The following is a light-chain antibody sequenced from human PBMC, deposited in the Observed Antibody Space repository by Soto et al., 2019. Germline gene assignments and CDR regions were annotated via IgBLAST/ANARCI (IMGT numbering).Light chain of an antibody. CDR3: QQYDNSPVMYT. V-gene: IGKV3-20*01. CDR2: GAS. Sequence: EIVLTQSPGTLSLSPGERATLSCGASQSVSSSYLAWYQQKPGQAPRLLIFGASTRATGIPDRFSGSRSGADFTLTISRLEPEDFAVYYCQQYDNSPVMYTFGQGTRLEIK. J-gene: IGKJ2*01. CDR1: QSVSSSY.